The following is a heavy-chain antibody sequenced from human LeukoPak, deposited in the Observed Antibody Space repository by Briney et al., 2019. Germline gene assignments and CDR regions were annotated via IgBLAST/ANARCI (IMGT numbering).Heavy chain of an antibody. CDR1: GGSFSGNY. CDR2: INHSGST. Sequence: SETLSLTCAVYGGSFSGNYWSWIRQPPGKGLEWIGEINHSGSTNYNPSLKSRVTISVDTSKNQFSLKLSSVTAADTAVYYCARGQYYDFWSGYFANDAFDIWGQGTMVTVSS. CDR3: ARGQYYDFWSGYFANDAFDI. V-gene: IGHV4-34*01. J-gene: IGHJ3*02. D-gene: IGHD3-3*01.